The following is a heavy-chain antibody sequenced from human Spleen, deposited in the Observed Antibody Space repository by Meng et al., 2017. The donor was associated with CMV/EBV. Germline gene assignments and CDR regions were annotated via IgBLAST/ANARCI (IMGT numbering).Heavy chain of an antibody. CDR2: INPSGGST. Sequence: TRYYMHWVRQAPGQGLEWMGIINPSGGSTTYAQKFQGRVTMTRDTSTSEVYMELSSLRSDDTAVYYCARDRNIVVVPGAIDSYTELDYWGQGTLVTVSS. V-gene: IGHV1-46*01. D-gene: IGHD2-2*02. CDR3: ARDRNIVVVPGAIDSYTELDY. CDR1: TRYY. J-gene: IGHJ4*02.